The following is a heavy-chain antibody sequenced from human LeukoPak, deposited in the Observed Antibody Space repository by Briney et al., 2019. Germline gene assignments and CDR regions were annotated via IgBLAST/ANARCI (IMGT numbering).Heavy chain of an antibody. D-gene: IGHD3-10*01. Sequence: GGSLRLSCAASGFTFSSYAMHWVRQAPGKGLEWVAVISYDGSNGYHADSVKGRFTISRDNSKNTLYVQMNSLRPEDTAVYYCARIPLREVRGFVSWGQGTLVTVSS. CDR1: GFTFSSYA. V-gene: IGHV3-30-3*01. CDR2: ISYDGSNG. J-gene: IGHJ4*02. CDR3: ARIPLREVRGFVS.